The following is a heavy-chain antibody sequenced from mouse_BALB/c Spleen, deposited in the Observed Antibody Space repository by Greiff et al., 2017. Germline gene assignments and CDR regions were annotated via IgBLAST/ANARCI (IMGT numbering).Heavy chain of an antibody. CDR2: IYPGDGDT. CDR1: GYTFTSYW. CDR3: ARSNWDWYFDV. J-gene: IGHJ1*01. D-gene: IGHD4-1*01. Sequence: VKLMESGAELARPGASVKLSCKASGYTFTSYWMQWVKQRPGQGLEWIGAIYPGDGDTRYTQKFKGKATLTADKSSSTAYMQLSSLASEDSAVYYCARSNWDWYFDVWGAGTTVTVSS. V-gene: IGHV1-87*01.